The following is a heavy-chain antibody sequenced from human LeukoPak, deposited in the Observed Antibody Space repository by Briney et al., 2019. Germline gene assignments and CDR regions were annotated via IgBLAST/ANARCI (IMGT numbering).Heavy chain of an antibody. D-gene: IGHD3-16*01. Sequence: GESLKFSCKASGSTFTSYRTGWVRQMPGKGLEWMGIIYPGDSDTRYSPSFQGQVTISADKSISTAYLQWSSLKASDTAMYYCARAMRGSNVSDYWGQGTLVTVSS. CDR3: ARAMRGSNVSDY. J-gene: IGHJ4*02. CDR1: GSTFTSYR. CDR2: IYPGDSDT. V-gene: IGHV5-51*01.